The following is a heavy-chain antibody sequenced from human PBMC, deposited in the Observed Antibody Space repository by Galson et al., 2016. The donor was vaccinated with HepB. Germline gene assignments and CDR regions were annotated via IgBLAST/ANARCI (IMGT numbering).Heavy chain of an antibody. D-gene: IGHD1-26*01. CDR3: AKVVGTATYGYLQY. V-gene: IGHV3-23*01. CDR1: GFTFSSYA. J-gene: IGHJ1*01. CDR2: ISTSGGST. Sequence: SLRLSCAASGFTFSSYAMSWVRQAPGKGLEWVSAISTSGGSTYYADSVQGRFTISRDNSKNTLYLQVNSPRVVDTAVYYCAKVVGTATYGYLQYWGQGTLVSVSS.